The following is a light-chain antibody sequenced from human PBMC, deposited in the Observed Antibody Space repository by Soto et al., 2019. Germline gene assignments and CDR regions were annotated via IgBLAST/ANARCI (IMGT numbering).Light chain of an antibody. CDR3: QQFNNYPQVT. J-gene: IGKJ4*01. CDR2: DAS. CDR1: QGISSA. V-gene: IGKV1D-13*01. Sequence: AIPLTQSPSSLSASVGDRVTITCRASQGISSALAWYQQKPGKAPKLLIYDASSLESGVPSRFSGSGSGTDFTLTISSLQPEDFATYYCQQFNNYPQVTFGGGTKVEIK.